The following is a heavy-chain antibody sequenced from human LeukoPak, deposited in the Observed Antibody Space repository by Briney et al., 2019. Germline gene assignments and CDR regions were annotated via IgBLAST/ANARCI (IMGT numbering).Heavy chain of an antibody. J-gene: IGHJ4*02. CDR1: GYTFIGYY. Sequence: ASVKVSCKASGYTFIGYYMHWVRQAPGQGLEWMGWINPNSGDTNYVQKLQGRVTMARDTSISTAYMELSRLRSDDTAVYFCARGRSITLVRGVAFDYWGQGTLVTVSS. CDR2: INPNSGDT. CDR3: ARGRSITLVRGVAFDY. V-gene: IGHV1-2*02. D-gene: IGHD3-10*01.